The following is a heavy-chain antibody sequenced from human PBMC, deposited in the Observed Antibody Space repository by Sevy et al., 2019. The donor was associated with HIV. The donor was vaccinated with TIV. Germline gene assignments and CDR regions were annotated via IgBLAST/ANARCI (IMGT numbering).Heavy chain of an antibody. Sequence: GGSLRLSCVASGFSFGSFAMSWVRQVPGKGLEWVSTINGRGTSTYYADSVKGRFTHSRDNSNNTLLLQLNALRAEDTAVYYCARPTPRIAPSSAACFDSWGQGTLVTVSS. CDR2: INGRGTST. D-gene: IGHD3-22*01. J-gene: IGHJ4*02. CDR1: GFSFGSFA. V-gene: IGHV3-23*01. CDR3: ARPTPRIAPSSAACFDS.